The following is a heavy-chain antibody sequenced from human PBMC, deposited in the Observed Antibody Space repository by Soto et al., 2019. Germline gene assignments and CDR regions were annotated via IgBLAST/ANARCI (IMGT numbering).Heavy chain of an antibody. CDR2: INPSDDYT. CDR1: GYTFTRHH. CDR3: AREGDDIAAADTRRNWFDP. J-gene: IGHJ5*02. Sequence: ASVKVSCKTSGYTFTRHHIHWVRQAPGQGLEWMGIINPSDDYTNYAQKFQGRVTMTRDTSTGTVYMELSSLRSEDTAVYYCAREGDDIAAADTRRNWFDPWGQGTLVTVSS. D-gene: IGHD6-13*01. V-gene: IGHV1-46*01.